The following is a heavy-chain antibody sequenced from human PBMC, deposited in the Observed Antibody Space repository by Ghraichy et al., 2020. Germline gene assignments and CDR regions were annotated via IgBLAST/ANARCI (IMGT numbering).Heavy chain of an antibody. CDR1: GYTFTSYY. CDR3: ARSPLLAYCGGDCYSFDY. J-gene: IGHJ4*02. Sequence: ASVKVSCKASGYTFTSYYMHWVRQAPGQGLEWMGIINPSGGSTSYAQKFQGRVTMTRDTSTSTVYMELSSLRSEDTAVYYCARSPLLAYCGGDCYSFDYWGQGTLVTVSS. CDR2: INPSGGST. V-gene: IGHV1-46*01. D-gene: IGHD2-21*02.